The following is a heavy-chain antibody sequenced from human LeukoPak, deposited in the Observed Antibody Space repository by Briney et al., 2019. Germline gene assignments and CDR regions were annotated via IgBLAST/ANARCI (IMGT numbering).Heavy chain of an antibody. CDR3: ARGRYCSSTSCYVGAYYYYGMDV. CDR1: GGSFSGYY. D-gene: IGHD2-2*01. Sequence: SETLSLTCAVYGGSFSGYYWSRIRQPPGKGLEWIGEINHSGSTNYNPSLKSRVTISVDTSQNQFSLKLSSVTAADTAVYYCARGRYCSSTSCYVGAYYYYGMDVWGQGTTVTVSS. J-gene: IGHJ6*02. V-gene: IGHV4-34*01. CDR2: INHSGST.